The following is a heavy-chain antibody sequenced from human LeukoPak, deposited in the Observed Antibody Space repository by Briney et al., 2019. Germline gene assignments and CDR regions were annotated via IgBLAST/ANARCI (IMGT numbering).Heavy chain of an antibody. Sequence: GGSLRLSCTTSGFNFGDYAMTWVRQAPGKGLEWVGFIRSKIYGGTPEYAASVKGRFTISRDDSKGVAYLQMNSLKTEDTAVYCCTRDQTPYYWGQGTLVTVAS. CDR2: IRSKIYGGTP. J-gene: IGHJ4*02. V-gene: IGHV3-49*04. CDR1: GFNFGDYA. CDR3: TRDQTPYY.